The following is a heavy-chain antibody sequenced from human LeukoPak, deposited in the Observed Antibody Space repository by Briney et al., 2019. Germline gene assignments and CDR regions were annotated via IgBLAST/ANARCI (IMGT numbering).Heavy chain of an antibody. CDR2: VYNRGTT. J-gene: IGHJ5*02. CDR1: NGSISRYY. D-gene: IGHD5-18*01. CDR3: ARSPGFVDTASGKWFDP. V-gene: IGHV4-59*01. Sequence: SETLSLTCSVSNGSISRYYWNWIRQSPGKGLEWIGYVYNRGTTVYNPSLKSRVTISVDTSRSQFSLNLRSVTSADTAVYYCARSPGFVDTASGKWFDPWGQGVLVTVSS.